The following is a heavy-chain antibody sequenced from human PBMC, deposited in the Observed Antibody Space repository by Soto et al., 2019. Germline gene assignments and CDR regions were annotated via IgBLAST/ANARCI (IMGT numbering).Heavy chain of an antibody. J-gene: IGHJ5*02. CDR2: MNPNSGNT. CDR1: GYTFTSYD. V-gene: IGHV1-8*01. D-gene: IGHD3-3*01. Sequence: QVQLVQSGAEVKKPGASVKVSCKASGYTFTSYDINWVRQATGQGLEWMGWMNPNSGNTGYAQKFQGRVTMTRNTSISTAYMELSSLRSEDTAVYYCARGRSSYYDFWSAPAAWFDPWGQGTLVTVAS. CDR3: ARGRSSYYDFWSAPAAWFDP.